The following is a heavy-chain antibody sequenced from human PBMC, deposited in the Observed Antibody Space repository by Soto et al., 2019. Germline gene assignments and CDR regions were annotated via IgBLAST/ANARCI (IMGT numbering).Heavy chain of an antibody. D-gene: IGHD4-17*01. V-gene: IGHV4-59*08. J-gene: IGHJ4*02. CDR3: ARRYGRYFDY. CDR1: GGSISSYY. CDR2: IYYSGST. Sequence: QVQLQESGPGLVKPSETLSLTCTVSGGSISSYYWSWIRQPPGKGLEWLGYIYYSGSTNYNPSLKSRVTISVDTSKNQFSLKLSSVTAADTAVYYCARRYGRYFDYWGQGTLVTVSS.